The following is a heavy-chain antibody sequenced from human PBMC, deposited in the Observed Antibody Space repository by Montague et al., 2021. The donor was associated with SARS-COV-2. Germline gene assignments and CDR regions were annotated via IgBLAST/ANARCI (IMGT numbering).Heavy chain of an antibody. Sequence: SETLSLTCTVSGGSISSSSSYWGWIRQPPGMGLEWIGSIYYSGSTYYXPSLKSRITISVDTSKNQFSLRLTSVTAADTAVYYCARDIRIPMLIVIQGYGMDVWRQGALLTVSS. V-gene: IGHV4-39*07. CDR2: IYYSGST. J-gene: IGHJ6*02. D-gene: IGHD3-22*01. CDR1: GGSISSSSSY. CDR3: ARDIRIPMLIVIQGYGMDV.